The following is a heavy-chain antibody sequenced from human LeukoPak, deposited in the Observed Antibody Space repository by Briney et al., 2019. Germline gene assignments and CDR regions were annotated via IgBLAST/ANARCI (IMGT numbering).Heavy chain of an antibody. J-gene: IGHJ5*02. Sequence: SETLSLTCTVSGGSISSYHWSWIRQPPGKGLEWIGYIYYSGSTNYNPSLKSRVTISVDTSKNQFSLKLSSVTAADTAVYYCARYLDTPPPASSGWLYNWFDPWGQGTLVTVSS. V-gene: IGHV4-59*01. CDR1: GGSISSYH. D-gene: IGHD6-19*01. CDR3: ARYLDTPPPASSGWLYNWFDP. CDR2: IYYSGST.